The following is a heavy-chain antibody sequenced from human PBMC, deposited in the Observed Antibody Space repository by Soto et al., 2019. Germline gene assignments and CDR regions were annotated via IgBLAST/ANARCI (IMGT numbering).Heavy chain of an antibody. D-gene: IGHD4-17*01. J-gene: IGHJ4*02. CDR3: ARRTNYGDYSFDY. V-gene: IGHV4-39*02. CDR2: VYYAGST. CDR1: GGSISTDSHY. Sequence: QLQLQESGPGLVKPSDTLSLTCTVSGGSISTDSHYWGWIRQPPGKGLEWIGSVYYAGSTYKNPSLHSRVTISVDTSKNHFSLKLNSVTAADTAVYYCARRTNYGDYSFDYWGQGTVVTVSS.